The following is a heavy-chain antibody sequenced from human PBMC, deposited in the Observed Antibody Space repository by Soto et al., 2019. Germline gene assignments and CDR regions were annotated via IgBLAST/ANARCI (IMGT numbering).Heavy chain of an antibody. V-gene: IGHV4-39*01. J-gene: IGHJ6*02. CDR1: GDSISRSSYY. Sequence: SETLSLTCTVSGDSISRSSYYWGWIRQPPGKGLEWIGSIYYSGNTNYNPSLKSRVTMSVDTSKNQLSLKLSSVTAADTAVYYCARRPRMDVWGQGTTVTVSS. CDR3: ARRPRMDV. CDR2: IYYSGNT.